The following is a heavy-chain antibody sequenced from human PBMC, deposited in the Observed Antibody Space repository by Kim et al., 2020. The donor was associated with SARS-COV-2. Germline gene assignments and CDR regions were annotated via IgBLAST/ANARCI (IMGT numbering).Heavy chain of an antibody. CDR1: GFTFSSYC. Sequence: GGSLRLSCAASGFTFSSYCMSWVRQAPGKGLEWVANINHNGSNKYYVDSVKGRFTISRDNAKNSLYLQMNSLRAEDTAVYYCATGAGYSGNCYDICG. CDR2: INHNGSNK. D-gene: IGHD1-26*01. J-gene: IGHJ3*02. CDR3: ATGAGYSGNCYDI. V-gene: IGHV3-7*01.